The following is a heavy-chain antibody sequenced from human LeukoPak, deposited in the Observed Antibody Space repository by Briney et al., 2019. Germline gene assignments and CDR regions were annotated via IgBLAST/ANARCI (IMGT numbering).Heavy chain of an antibody. D-gene: IGHD2-15*01. J-gene: IGHJ4*02. CDR3: ARVTGYVIEDNFDY. V-gene: IGHV4-34*01. CDR2: IKHGGST. Sequence: PSETLSLTCIVSGGSLRDTYWSWIRQSPGKGLEWIAEIKHGGSTNYNPSLKSRVTISVDTSKNQFSLKLRSVTAADTAVYYCARVTGYVIEDNFDYWGQGTPVTVSS. CDR1: GGSLRDTY.